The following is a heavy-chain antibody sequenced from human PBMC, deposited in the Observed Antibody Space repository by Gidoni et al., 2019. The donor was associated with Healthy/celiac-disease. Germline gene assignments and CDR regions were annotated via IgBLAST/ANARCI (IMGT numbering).Heavy chain of an antibody. V-gene: IGHV3-33*01. CDR1: GFTFSSYG. CDR2: IWYDGSNK. J-gene: IGHJ6*02. D-gene: IGHD5-18*01. CDR3: ARVRIQPSYYGMDV. Sequence: QVQLVESGGGVVQPGRYLRLSCAASGFTFSSYGMHWVRQAPGKGLEWVAVIWYDGSNKYYADSVKGRFTISRDNSKNTLYLQMNSLRAEDTAVYYCARVRIQPSYYGMDVWGQGTTVTVSS.